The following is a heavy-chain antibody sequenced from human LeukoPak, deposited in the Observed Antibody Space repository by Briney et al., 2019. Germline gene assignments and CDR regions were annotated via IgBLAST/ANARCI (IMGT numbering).Heavy chain of an antibody. CDR1: GASITSNY. CDR2: VTHSGST. J-gene: IGHJ1*01. CDR3: AGVRTGSSGLSEYVQH. D-gene: IGHD3-10*01. Sequence: SETLSLTCTVSGASITSNYWTWIRQPPGKGLEWIGHVTHSGSTDYSASLKSRVTISLDTSKSHFSLRLTSASAADTAIYYCAGVRTGSSGLSEYVQHWGQGTLVTVSP. V-gene: IGHV4-59*01.